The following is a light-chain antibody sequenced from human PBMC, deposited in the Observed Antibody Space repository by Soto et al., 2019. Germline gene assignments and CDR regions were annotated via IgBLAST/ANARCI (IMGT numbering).Light chain of an antibody. Sequence: DIQMTQSPSSLSASVGDRVTITCRASQSISIYLNWYQQKPGRSPKLLISAASSLQSGVPSRFSGSGSGTDFTLTISSLQPEDFATYYCQQSFSNPSWTFGQGTKVEI. V-gene: IGKV1-39*01. CDR3: QQSFSNPSWT. J-gene: IGKJ1*01. CDR2: AAS. CDR1: QSISIY.